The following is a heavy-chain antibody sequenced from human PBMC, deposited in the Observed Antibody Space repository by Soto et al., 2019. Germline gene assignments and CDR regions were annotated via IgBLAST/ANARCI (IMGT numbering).Heavy chain of an antibody. J-gene: IGHJ5*02. D-gene: IGHD2-15*01. V-gene: IGHV1-3*01. Sequence: ASVKVSCKASGYTFTAYTIHWVRQAPGQRLEWMGWINAGNGDTKYSQKFQGRVTFTRDTSASTAYMDLSSLRSEDTAVYYCARGALRLGCSGGSCPTWFDPWGQGTLVTVSS. CDR1: GYTFTAYT. CDR3: ARGALRLGCSGGSCPTWFDP. CDR2: INAGNGDT.